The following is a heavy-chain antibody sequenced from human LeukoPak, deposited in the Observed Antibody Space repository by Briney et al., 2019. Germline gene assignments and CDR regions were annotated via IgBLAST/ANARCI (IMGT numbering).Heavy chain of an antibody. J-gene: IGHJ3*02. CDR2: IYTSGST. V-gene: IGHV4-4*09. D-gene: IGHD5-24*01. CDR3: ARDPRDGYHRAFDI. CDR1: GGSISSYY. Sequence: SETLSLTCTVSGGSISSYYWSWIRQPPGKGLEWIGYIYTSGSTNYNPSLKSRVTISVDTSKNQFSLKLSSVTAADTAVYYCARDPRDGYHRAFDIWGQGTMVTVSS.